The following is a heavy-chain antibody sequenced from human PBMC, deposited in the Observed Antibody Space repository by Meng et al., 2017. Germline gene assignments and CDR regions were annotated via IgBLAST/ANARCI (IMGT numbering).Heavy chain of an antibody. Sequence: GSLRLSCTVSGGSVSSGGYYWSWIRQPPGKGLEWIGYIYYSGSTHYNPSLKSRVTISVDTSKNQFSLKLSSVTAADTAVYYCARDTGGYSYGPDSFVIWGQGTMVTVSS. V-gene: IGHV4-61*08. D-gene: IGHD5-18*01. J-gene: IGHJ3*02. CDR2: IYYSGST. CDR1: GGSVSSGGYY. CDR3: ARDTGGYSYGPDSFVI.